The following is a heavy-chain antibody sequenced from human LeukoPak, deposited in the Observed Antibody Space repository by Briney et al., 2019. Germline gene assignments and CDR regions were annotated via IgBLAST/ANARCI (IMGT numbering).Heavy chain of an antibody. CDR1: GYTFTSYG. Sequence: VASVKVSCKASGYTFTSYGISWVRQAPGQGLEWMGWISAYNGNTNYAQKLQGRVTMTTDTSTSTAYMELRSLRSDDTAVYYCARDLGVVAGAPYYYYYYMDVWGKGTTVTVSS. CDR3: ARDLGVVAGAPYYYYYYMDV. V-gene: IGHV1-18*01. CDR2: ISAYNGNT. D-gene: IGHD2-15*01. J-gene: IGHJ6*03.